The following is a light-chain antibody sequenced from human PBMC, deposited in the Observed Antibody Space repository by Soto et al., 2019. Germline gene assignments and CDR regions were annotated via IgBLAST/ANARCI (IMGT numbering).Light chain of an antibody. CDR2: AAS. J-gene: IGKJ5*01. CDR1: QSISRN. Sequence: DIQMTQSPSSLSASVGDRVTITWRASQSISRNLNWYQHKPGKAPKLLIYAASSLQNGVPSRFSGGGSGTEFTLSISSLQPEDFGTYYCQQSYTTASITFGQGTRLEIK. V-gene: IGKV1-39*01. CDR3: QQSYTTASIT.